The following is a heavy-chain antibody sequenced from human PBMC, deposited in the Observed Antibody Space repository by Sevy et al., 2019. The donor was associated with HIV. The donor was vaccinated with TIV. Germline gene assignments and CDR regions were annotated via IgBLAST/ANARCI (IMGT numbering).Heavy chain of an antibody. CDR2: IYTSGST. CDR1: GGSISSGSYY. D-gene: IGHD4-4*01. J-gene: IGHJ3*02. CDR3: ARASTTVTTDGEDAFDI. V-gene: IGHV4-61*02. Sequence: SETLSLTCTVSGGSISSGSYYWSWIRQPAGKGLEWIGRIYTSGSTNYNPSLKSRVTMSVDTSKNQFSLKLSSVTAADTAVYYCARASTTVTTDGEDAFDIWGQGTMVTVSS.